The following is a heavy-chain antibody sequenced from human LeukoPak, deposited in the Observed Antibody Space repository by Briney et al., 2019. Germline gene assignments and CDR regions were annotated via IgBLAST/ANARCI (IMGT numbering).Heavy chain of an antibody. CDR3: ARQTGSGLFILP. Sequence: SETLSFTCTVSGGSISSSYSYWGWIRQPPGMGLEWIGSIYYSGNTYYNASLKSQVSISIDTSKNQFSLKLTSVTAADTAVYYCARQTGSGLFILPGGQGTLVTVSS. V-gene: IGHV4-39*01. CDR2: IYYSGNT. D-gene: IGHD3/OR15-3a*01. J-gene: IGHJ4*02. CDR1: GGSISSSYSY.